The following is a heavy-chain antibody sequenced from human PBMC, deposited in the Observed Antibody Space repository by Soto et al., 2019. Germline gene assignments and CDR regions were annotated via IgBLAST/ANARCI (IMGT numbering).Heavy chain of an antibody. D-gene: IGHD3-3*01. J-gene: IGHJ4*02. CDR2: IIPMFETP. Sequence: QVQLAQSGNEVKKPGSSVKVSCKASGVTFSGHAFNWVRQAPGQGLEWMGGIIPMFETPKYAQKFQGRVTLSADASTSTASMELSSLRSEDTAVYYCAWSAVRYYMEHWGQGSLVTVSS. V-gene: IGHV1-69*01. CDR3: AWSAVRYYMEH. CDR1: GVTFSGHA.